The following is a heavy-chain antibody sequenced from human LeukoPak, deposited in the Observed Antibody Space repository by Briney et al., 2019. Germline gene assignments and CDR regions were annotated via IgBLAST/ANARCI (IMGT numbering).Heavy chain of an antibody. CDR1: GYTFTSYY. D-gene: IGHD3-3*01. Sequence: ASVKVSCKASGYTFTSYYMHWVRQAPGQGLEWMGIINPGGGSTSYAQKFQGRVTMTSDTSTSTVYMELSSLRSEDTAVYYCAKARPFTIFGVVYYFDYWGQGTLVTVSS. CDR3: AKARPFTIFGVVYYFDY. J-gene: IGHJ4*02. CDR2: INPGGGST. V-gene: IGHV1-46*01.